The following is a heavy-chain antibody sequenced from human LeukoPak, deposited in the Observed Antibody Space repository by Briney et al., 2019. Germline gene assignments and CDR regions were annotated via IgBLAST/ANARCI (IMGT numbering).Heavy chain of an antibody. J-gene: IGHJ4*02. CDR2: INPNSGGT. CDR1: GYTFTNYY. CDR3: ARGDLAAAGTPFDY. Sequence: ASVKVSCKASGYTFTNYYMHWVRQAPGQGLEWMGWINPNSGGTNYAQKFQGWVTMTRDTSISTAYMELSRLRSDDTAVYYCARGDLAAAGTPFDYWGQGTLVTVSS. V-gene: IGHV1-2*04. D-gene: IGHD6-13*01.